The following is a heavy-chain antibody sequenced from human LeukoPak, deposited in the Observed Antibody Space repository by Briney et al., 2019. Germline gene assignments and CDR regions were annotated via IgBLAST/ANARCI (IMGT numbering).Heavy chain of an antibody. Sequence: SETLSLTCTVSGGSISSGSYYWCWIRQPAGKGLEWIGRIYTSGSTNYNPSLKSRVTISVDTSKNQFSLKLSSVTAADTAVYYCARMGYGIPIDYWGQGTLVTVSS. CDR1: GGSISSGSYY. CDR3: ARMGYGIPIDY. V-gene: IGHV4-61*02. D-gene: IGHD5-18*01. CDR2: IYTSGST. J-gene: IGHJ4*02.